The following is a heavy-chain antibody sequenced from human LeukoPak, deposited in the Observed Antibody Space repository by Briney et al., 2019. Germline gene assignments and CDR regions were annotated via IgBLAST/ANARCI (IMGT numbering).Heavy chain of an antibody. CDR2: ISAYNGNT. V-gene: IGHV1-18*01. D-gene: IGHD1-26*01. CDR3: ARDPLGSYYPPDY. Sequence: ASVKVSCKASRSTFTRYGISWGRQAPGQGLEGMGWISAYNGNTNYAQKLQGRVTMTTDTSTSTAYMELRSLRSDDTAVYYCARDPLGSYYPPDYWGQGTLVTV. CDR1: RSTFTRYG. J-gene: IGHJ4*02.